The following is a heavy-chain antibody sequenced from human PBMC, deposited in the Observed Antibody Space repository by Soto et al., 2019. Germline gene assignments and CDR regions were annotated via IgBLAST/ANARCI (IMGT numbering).Heavy chain of an antibody. J-gene: IGHJ4*02. CDR1: GFACSSYG. CDR2: ISYDRSNK. V-gene: IGHV3-30*18. Sequence: GGSLRLSCAASGFACSSYGMHWVRQAPGKGLEWVAVISYDRSNKYYADSVKGLFTISRDNSKNTLYLQMNSLRAEDTAVYYCAKEGGYYPAYYFDYWGQGTLVTVSS. CDR3: AKEGGYYPAYYFDY. D-gene: IGHD3-22*01.